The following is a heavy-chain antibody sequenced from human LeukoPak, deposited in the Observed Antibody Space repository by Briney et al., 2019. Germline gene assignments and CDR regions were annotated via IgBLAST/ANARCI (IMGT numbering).Heavy chain of an antibody. V-gene: IGHV3-7*01. Sequence: PGGSLRLSCAASGFTFSSYWMSWARQAPGKGLEWVANIKQDGSEKYYVDSVKGRFTISRDNAKNSLYLQMNSLRAEDTAVYYCASFYDFWSGSSDYWGQGTLVTVSS. CDR3: ASFYDFWSGSSDY. CDR2: IKQDGSEK. CDR1: GFTFSSYW. J-gene: IGHJ4*02. D-gene: IGHD3-3*01.